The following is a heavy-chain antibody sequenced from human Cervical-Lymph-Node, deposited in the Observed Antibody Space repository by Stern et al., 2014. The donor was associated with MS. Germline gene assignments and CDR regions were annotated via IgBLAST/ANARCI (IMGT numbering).Heavy chain of an antibody. D-gene: IGHD2-2*01. V-gene: IGHV4-59*01. J-gene: IGHJ4*02. CDR2: IYCGGNT. CDR3: AKDDCSSARCYMGLGY. Sequence: QVQLQESGPGLVKPSETLSLTCTVSGGSIGSYYWSWIRLPPGKGQDLIGYIYCGGNTIYNPFKKSRVTISVDTSKNHFSLKLSSVAAADTAVYCCAKDDCSSARCYMGLGYWGQGTLVTVSS. CDR1: GGSIGSYY.